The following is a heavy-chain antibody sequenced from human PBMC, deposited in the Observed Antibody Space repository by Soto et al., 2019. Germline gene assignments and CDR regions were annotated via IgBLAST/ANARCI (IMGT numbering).Heavy chain of an antibody. J-gene: IGHJ6*02. Sequence: QVQLVESGGGVVQPGRSLRLSCAASGFTFSSYGMHWVRQAPGKGLEWVAVISYDGSNKYYADSVKGRFTISRDNSKNPLYLQMNSLRAEDTAVYYCAKSAAGPGYYYYGMDVWGQGTTVTVSS. CDR1: GFTFSSYG. V-gene: IGHV3-30*18. CDR2: ISYDGSNK. D-gene: IGHD6-13*01. CDR3: AKSAAGPGYYYYGMDV.